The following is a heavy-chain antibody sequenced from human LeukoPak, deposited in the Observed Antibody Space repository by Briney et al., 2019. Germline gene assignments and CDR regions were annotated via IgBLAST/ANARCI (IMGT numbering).Heavy chain of an antibody. V-gene: IGHV4-38-2*02. D-gene: IGHD1-26*01. J-gene: IGHJ5*02. CDR3: ARGSYSGSYYDSP. CDR2: IYYSRST. Sequence: IGSIYYSRSTYYNPSLKSRVTISVDTSKNQFSLKLSSVTAADTAVYYCARGSYSGSYYDSPWGQGTLVTVSS.